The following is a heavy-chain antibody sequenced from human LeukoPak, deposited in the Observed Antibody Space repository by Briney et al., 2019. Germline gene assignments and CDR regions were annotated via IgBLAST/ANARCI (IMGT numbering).Heavy chain of an antibody. CDR2: ISSSSSTI. V-gene: IGHV3-48*04. CDR1: GVTVSSYG. J-gene: IGHJ3*02. D-gene: IGHD3-22*01. CDR3: ARWRYYDSSGYYDAFDI. Sequence: GGSLRLSCAASGVTVSSYGMNWVRQAPGKGPEWVSYISSSSSTIYYADSVKGRFTISRDNAKNSLYLQMNSLRAEDTAVYYCARWRYYDSSGYYDAFDIWGQGTMVTVSS.